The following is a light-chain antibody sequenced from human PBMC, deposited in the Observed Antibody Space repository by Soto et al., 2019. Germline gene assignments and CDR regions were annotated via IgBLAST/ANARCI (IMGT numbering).Light chain of an antibody. CDR3: QQYNNWPPIT. CDR2: AAS. Sequence: IQMTQSPSTLSASVGAGVTITCRASQGIRNDLGWYQLKPGKAPKLLIYAASNLQSGVPSRFSGSGSSTDFTLTISSLQSEDFAVYYCQQYNNWPPITFGQGTRLEIK. V-gene: IGKV1-6*01. J-gene: IGKJ5*01. CDR1: QGIRND.